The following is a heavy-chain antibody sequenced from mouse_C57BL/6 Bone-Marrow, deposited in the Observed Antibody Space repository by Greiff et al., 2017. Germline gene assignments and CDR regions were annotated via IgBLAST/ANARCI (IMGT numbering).Heavy chain of an antibody. CDR2: IRSKSSNYAT. Sequence: EVKLVESGGGLVQPKGSLKLSCAASGFTFNTYAMHWVRQAPGKGLEWVARIRSKSSNYATYYADSVKDSFTISRDDSQSMLYLQMNNLKTEDTAMYYCVREESSSKYGGFDYWGQGTTLTVSS. D-gene: IGHD2-5*01. CDR1: GFTFNTYA. CDR3: VREESSSKYGGFDY. J-gene: IGHJ2*01. V-gene: IGHV10-3*01.